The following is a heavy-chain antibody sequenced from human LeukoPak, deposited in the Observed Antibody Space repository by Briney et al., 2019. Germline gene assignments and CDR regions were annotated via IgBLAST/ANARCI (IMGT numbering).Heavy chain of an antibody. CDR2: IYPDDSDI. Sequence: GESLKISCKGSGYTSTNYWIGWVRQMPGKGLEWMGIIYPDDSDIRYSPSFQGQVTISADKSITTAYLQWSSLKASDTAMYYCARYYYDRAVGPFDYWGQGSLVTVSS. CDR3: ARYYYDRAVGPFDY. D-gene: IGHD3-22*01. J-gene: IGHJ4*02. V-gene: IGHV5-51*01. CDR1: GYTSTNYW.